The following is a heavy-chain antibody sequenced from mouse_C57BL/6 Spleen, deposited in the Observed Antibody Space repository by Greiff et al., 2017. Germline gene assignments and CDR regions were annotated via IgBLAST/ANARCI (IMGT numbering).Heavy chain of an antibody. CDR1: GYTFTDYY. V-gene: IGHV1-76*01. D-gene: IGHD1-1*01. J-gene: IGHJ3*01. CDR3: ARGGYYGSSSWFAY. Sequence: QVQLKQSGAELVRPGASVKLSCKASGYTFTDYYINWVKQRPGQGLEWIARIYPGSGNTYYNEKFKGKATLTAEKSSSTAYMQLSSLTSEDSAVYFCARGGYYGSSSWFAYWGQGTLVTVSA. CDR2: IYPGSGNT.